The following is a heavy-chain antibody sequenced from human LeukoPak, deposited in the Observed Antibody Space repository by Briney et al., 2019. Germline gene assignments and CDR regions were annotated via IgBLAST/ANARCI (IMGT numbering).Heavy chain of an antibody. CDR2: IIPIFGTA. J-gene: IGHJ4*02. CDR1: GGTFSSYA. V-gene: IGHV1-69*06. Sequence: SVKVSCTASGGTFSSYAISWVRQAPGQGLEWMGGIIPIFGTANYAQKFQGRVTITADKSTSTAYMELSSLRSEDTAVYYCARSPHTYYDFWSGYRFDYWGQGTLVTVSS. D-gene: IGHD3-3*01. CDR3: ARSPHTYYDFWSGYRFDY.